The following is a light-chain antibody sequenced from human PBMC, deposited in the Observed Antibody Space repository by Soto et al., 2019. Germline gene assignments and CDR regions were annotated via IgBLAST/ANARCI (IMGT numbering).Light chain of an antibody. J-gene: IGLJ1*01. Sequence: VLTQPPSASGSPGQSVTISCTGTSSDVGGYNYVSWYQQHPGKAPKLMIYEVSKRPSGVPDRFSGSKSDNTASLTVSGLQAEDEADYYCSSYAGSNNFVFGTGTKVTVL. V-gene: IGLV2-8*01. CDR3: SSYAGSNNFV. CDR1: SSDVGGYNY. CDR2: EVS.